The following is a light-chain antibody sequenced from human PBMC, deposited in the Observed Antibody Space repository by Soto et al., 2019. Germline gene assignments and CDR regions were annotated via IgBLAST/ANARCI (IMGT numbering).Light chain of an antibody. J-gene: IGKJ4*01. Sequence: EIVLTQSPANLSLSPGERATLSCRASQSVSSYLAWYQQKPGQAPRLLIFDASNRTTGIPARFSGSGSGTDFTLTISSLEPEDFAVYYCQQRSNLPFTFGGGTKVEIK. CDR2: DAS. CDR3: QQRSNLPFT. CDR1: QSVSSY. V-gene: IGKV3-11*01.